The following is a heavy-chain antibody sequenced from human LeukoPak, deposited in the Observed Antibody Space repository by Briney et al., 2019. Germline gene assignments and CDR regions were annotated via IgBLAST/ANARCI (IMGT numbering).Heavy chain of an antibody. J-gene: IGHJ6*03. V-gene: IGHV3-30*19. CDR3: ARESYGYYYYYMDV. CDR1: GFTFSNYG. D-gene: IGHD4-17*01. Sequence: GGSLRLSCAASGFTFSNYGMHWVRQAPGKGLEWVAIISYDGSNKYYADSVKGRFTISRDNSKNTLYLQMNSLRAEDTAVHYCARESYGYYYYYMDVWGKGTTVTVSS. CDR2: ISYDGSNK.